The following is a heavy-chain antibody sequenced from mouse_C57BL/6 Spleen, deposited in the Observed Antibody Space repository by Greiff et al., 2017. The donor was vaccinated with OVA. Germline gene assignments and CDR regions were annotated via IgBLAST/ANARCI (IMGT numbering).Heavy chain of an antibody. V-gene: IGHV5-4*01. Sequence: EVQGVESGGGLVKPGGSLKLSCAASGFTFSSYAMSWVRQTPEKRLEWVATISDGGSYTYYPDNVKGRFTISRDNAKNNLYLQMSHLKSEDTAMYYCARDYDYDYYFDYWGQGTTLTVSS. CDR2: ISDGGSYT. CDR3: ARDYDYDYYFDY. J-gene: IGHJ2*01. D-gene: IGHD2-4*01. CDR1: GFTFSSYA.